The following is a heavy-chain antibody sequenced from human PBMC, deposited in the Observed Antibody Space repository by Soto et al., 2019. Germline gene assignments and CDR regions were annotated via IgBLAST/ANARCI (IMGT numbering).Heavy chain of an antibody. D-gene: IGHD6-6*01. V-gene: IGHV4-59*01. CDR2: VYFTGST. J-gene: IGHJ4*02. CDR1: GGSIHGYY. Sequence: SENPYLTGTVYGGSIHGYYWSWIRQPPGKGLEWLGYVYFTGSTNYNPSLKSRVTISVSTSQKQFSLRLTTVTAADTAVYYCSRSLATRALIICYCGQGTLGTGSA. CDR3: SRSLATRALIICY.